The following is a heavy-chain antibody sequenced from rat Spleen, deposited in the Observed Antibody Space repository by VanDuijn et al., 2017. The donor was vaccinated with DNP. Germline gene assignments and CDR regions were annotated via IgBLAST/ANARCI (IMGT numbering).Heavy chain of an antibody. Sequence: EVQLVESGGGLVQPGRSMKLSCAASGFTFSNYGMHWIRQAPTKGLEWVASISASAGSTSYRDSVKGRFTISRDIPKTTLYLQMDSLRSEDTATYYCARFSPSGSPHWYFDFWGPGTMVTVSS. CDR1: GFTFSNYG. V-gene: IGHV5-19*01. J-gene: IGHJ1*01. CDR2: ISASAGST. CDR3: ARFSPSGSPHWYFDF. D-gene: IGHD3-1*01.